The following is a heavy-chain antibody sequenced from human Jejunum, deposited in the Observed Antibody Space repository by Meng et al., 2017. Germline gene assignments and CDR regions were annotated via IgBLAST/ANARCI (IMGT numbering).Heavy chain of an antibody. CDR2: INHSGST. CDR1: GGSFSGYY. V-gene: IGHV4-34*01. Sequence: QLQLQQWGAGLLKPSETLSPTCAVYGGSFSGYYWTWIRQPPGKGLEWIGEINHSGSTNYNPSLKSRVTMSIDTSKNQFSLRLSSVTAAETAVYYCARRDYSNWFYPWGQGTLVTVSS. D-gene: IGHD4-11*01. CDR3: ARRDYSNWFYP. J-gene: IGHJ5*02.